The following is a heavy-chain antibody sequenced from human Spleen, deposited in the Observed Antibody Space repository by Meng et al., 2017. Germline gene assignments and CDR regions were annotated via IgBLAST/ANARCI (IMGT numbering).Heavy chain of an antibody. CDR3: ARGPTTMADDFDY. V-gene: IGHV4-34*01. D-gene: IGHD4-11*01. Sequence: RLQQRAVVLLRLSVTASLTCVVSGGPFRDYYWSWIRQPPGKGLRWIWEINHSVSTNYNPSRDSPATISVATYQNNLSLKLSSATAADSAVYYCARGPTTMADDFDYWGQGTLVTVSS. CDR1: GGPFRDYY. J-gene: IGHJ4*02. CDR2: INHSVST.